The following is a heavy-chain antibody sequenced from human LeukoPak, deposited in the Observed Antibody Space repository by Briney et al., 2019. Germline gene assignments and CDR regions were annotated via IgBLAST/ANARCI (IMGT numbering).Heavy chain of an antibody. Sequence: PGGSLRLSCAASGFTFSDYYMSWIRQAPGKRLEWVSYISSSGSTIYYADSVKGRFTISRDNAKNSLYLQMNSLRAEDTAVYYCARDNSWELLLDYWGQGTLVTVSS. CDR1: GFTFSDYY. CDR2: ISSSGSTI. D-gene: IGHD1-26*01. V-gene: IGHV3-11*01. J-gene: IGHJ4*02. CDR3: ARDNSWELLLDY.